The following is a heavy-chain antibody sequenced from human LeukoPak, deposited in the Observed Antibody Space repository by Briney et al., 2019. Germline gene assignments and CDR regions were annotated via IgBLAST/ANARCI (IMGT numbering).Heavy chain of an antibody. CDR2: VYDRGGT. Sequence: SETLSLTCTVSGDFISRYYWSWIRQSPGKGLEWIGYVYDRGGTNYNPSLKSQAIISADTSKNQFSLKVTSVTAADTAVYYCARASDSGDWHLGYWGQGTLVTVSS. V-gene: IGHV4-59*01. D-gene: IGHD2-21*02. J-gene: IGHJ4*02. CDR1: GDFISRYY. CDR3: ARASDSGDWHLGY.